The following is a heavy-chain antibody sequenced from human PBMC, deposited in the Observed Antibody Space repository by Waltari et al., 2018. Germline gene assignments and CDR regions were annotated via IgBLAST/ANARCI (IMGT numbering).Heavy chain of an antibody. J-gene: IGHJ3*02. V-gene: IGHV3-11*04. CDR3: ARAVAGRRDAFDI. Sequence: QVQLVESGGGLVKPGVSLRLSCAATGFTFSDCYLSWLRQAPGKGLEWFSYISSSGSTIYYADSGKGRFTISRDNAKNSLYLQMNSLRAEDTAVYYCARAVAGRRDAFDIWGQGTMVTVSS. D-gene: IGHD6-19*01. CDR1: GFTFSDCY. CDR2: ISSSGSTI.